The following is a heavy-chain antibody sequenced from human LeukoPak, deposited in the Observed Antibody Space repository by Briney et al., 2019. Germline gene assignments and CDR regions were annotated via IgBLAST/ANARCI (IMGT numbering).Heavy chain of an antibody. CDR2: ISGSGDNT. CDR1: GFTFSTYG. J-gene: IGHJ4*02. V-gene: IGHV3-23*01. CDR3: AKGQVITSNLDS. D-gene: IGHD2/OR15-2a*01. Sequence: GGTLRLSCAASGFTFSTYGMSWVRQAPGKGLEWVSGISGSGDNTHYADSVKGRFTISRDSSKNTLYLQMNSLRAEDTAVYYCAKGQVITSNLDSWGQGTLVTVSS.